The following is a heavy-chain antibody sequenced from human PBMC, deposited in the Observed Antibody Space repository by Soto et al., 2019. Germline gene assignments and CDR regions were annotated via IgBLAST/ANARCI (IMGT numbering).Heavy chain of an antibody. D-gene: IGHD2-15*01. CDR2: IKQDGSEK. J-gene: IGHJ4*02. CDR1: GFTFETSW. V-gene: IGHV3-7*01. Sequence: EVQLVESGGGLVQPGGSLRLSCAASGFTFETSWMTWVRQAPGKGLEWVANIKQDGSEKYYVDSVKGRFTISRDNAKNSLYLQMNSLSVEDTAVYFCVRERISSWGQGTLVTVSS. CDR3: VRERISS.